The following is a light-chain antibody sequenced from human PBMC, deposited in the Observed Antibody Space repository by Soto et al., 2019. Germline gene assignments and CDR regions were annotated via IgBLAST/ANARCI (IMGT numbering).Light chain of an antibody. V-gene: IGKV1-5*03. J-gene: IGKJ1*01. Sequence: DIHLTQSPSTLSASVGDRVTITCRASQSISILLAWYQQKPGKAPNLLIYATSTLGTGVSSRFSGSGFGTEFTLTISSLQPDESATYYCQHYNDFSWTFGQGTQVDIK. CDR3: QHYNDFSWT. CDR1: QSISIL. CDR2: ATS.